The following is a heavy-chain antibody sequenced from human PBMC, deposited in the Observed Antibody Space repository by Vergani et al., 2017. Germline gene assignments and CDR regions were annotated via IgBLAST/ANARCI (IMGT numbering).Heavy chain of an antibody. V-gene: IGHV3-21*02. J-gene: IGHJ4*02. CDR3: ARGLWDCTHIRCSPPSY. Sequence: EVQLVESGGGLVKPGGSLRLSCAASGFSFSSYSMNWVRQAPGKGLEWVASISGSSSYVFYRDSVEGRFTITRDNAKKSVYLQMNSLRAEDTAMYFCARGLWDCTHIRCSPPSYWGQGTLVTVSA. CDR1: GFSFSSYS. CDR2: ISGSSSYV. D-gene: IGHD2-8*01.